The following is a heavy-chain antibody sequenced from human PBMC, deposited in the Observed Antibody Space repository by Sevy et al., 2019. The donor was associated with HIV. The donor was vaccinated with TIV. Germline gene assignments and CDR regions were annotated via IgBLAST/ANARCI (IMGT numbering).Heavy chain of an antibody. D-gene: IGHD2-8*01. CDR2: FSFGCGRI. Sequence: GSLRLSCEASGFTFSKYSISWVRQAPGKGLEWVSTFSFGCGRINYADSVKGRFTISRDDSKNTLYLQMNSLRAEDTAVYYCAREGCTKPHDYWGQGTLVTVSS. V-gene: IGHV3-23*01. J-gene: IGHJ4*02. CDR3: AREGCTKPHDY. CDR1: GFTFSKYS.